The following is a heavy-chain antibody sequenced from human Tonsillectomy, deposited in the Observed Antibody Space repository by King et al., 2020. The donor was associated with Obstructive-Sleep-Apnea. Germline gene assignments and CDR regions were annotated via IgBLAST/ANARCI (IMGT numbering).Heavy chain of an antibody. CDR1: GFTFSSYA. CDR2: ISYDGGNK. CDR3: ARDQAPLYGFGELYSWFDP. J-gene: IGHJ5*02. Sequence: VQLVQSGGGVVQPGRSLRLSCAASGFTFSSYAMHGVRQAPGKGLEWVAVISYDGGNKYYGDSVKGRFTISRDNSKNTLYLQMNSLRAEDTAGYYGARDQAPLYGFGELYSWFDPWGQGTLVTVSS. V-gene: IGHV3-30*04. D-gene: IGHD3-10*01.